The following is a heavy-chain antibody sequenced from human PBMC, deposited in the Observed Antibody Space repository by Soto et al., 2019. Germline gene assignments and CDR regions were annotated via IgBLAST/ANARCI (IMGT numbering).Heavy chain of an antibody. D-gene: IGHD5-12*01. V-gene: IGHV3-74*01. CDR3: ARESIVSGYVLRAFDY. J-gene: IGHJ4*02. CDR2: INSDGSST. CDR1: GFTFSSYW. Sequence: PGGSLRLSCAASGFTFSSYWMHWVRQAPGKGLVWVSRINSDGSSTSYADSVKGRFTISRDNAKNTLYLQMNSLRAEDTAVYYCARESIVSGYVLRAFDYWGQGTLVTVSS.